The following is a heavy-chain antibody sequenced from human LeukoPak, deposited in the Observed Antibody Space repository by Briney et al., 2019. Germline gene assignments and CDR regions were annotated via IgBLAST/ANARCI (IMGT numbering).Heavy chain of an antibody. Sequence: SETLSLTCTVSGVSISSNYWSWIRQPPGKGLEWNGLEWIGYIHANGDTNYDPSLNRRVTMSLDSSRRHLSLNLSSLTAADTAVYFCAGYDHSNYLAYWGQGILVTVSS. J-gene: IGHJ4*02. D-gene: IGHD4-11*01. CDR3: AGYDHSNYLAY. CDR2: IHANGDT. V-gene: IGHV4-4*08. CDR1: GVSISSNY.